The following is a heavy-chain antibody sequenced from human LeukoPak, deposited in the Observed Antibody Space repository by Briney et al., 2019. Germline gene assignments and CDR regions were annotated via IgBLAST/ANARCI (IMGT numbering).Heavy chain of an antibody. J-gene: IGHJ4*02. V-gene: IGHV1-69*05. Sequence: EASVKVSCKASGGTFSSYAISWVRQAPGQGLEWMGGIIPIFSTANYAQKFQGRVTITTDESTSTAYMELSSLRSEDTAVYYCARASLGRGYFDYWGQGTLVTVSS. D-gene: IGHD5-24*01. CDR3: ARASLGRGYFDY. CDR2: IIPIFSTA. CDR1: GGTFSSYA.